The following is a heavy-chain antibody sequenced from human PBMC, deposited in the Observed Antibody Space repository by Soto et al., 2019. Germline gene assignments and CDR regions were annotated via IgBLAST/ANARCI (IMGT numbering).Heavy chain of an antibody. CDR1: GYTFTSYG. V-gene: IGHV1-18*01. Sequence: ASVKVSCKASGYTFTSYGISWVRQAPGQGLEWMGWISAYNGNTNYAQKLQGRVTMTTDTSTSTAYMELRSLRSDDTAVYYCARVWVAAAGLHLAYYCYCWDVWGKGTTVTVAS. CDR3: ARVWVAAAGLHLAYYCYCWDV. CDR2: ISAYNGNT. D-gene: IGHD6-13*01. J-gene: IGHJ6*03.